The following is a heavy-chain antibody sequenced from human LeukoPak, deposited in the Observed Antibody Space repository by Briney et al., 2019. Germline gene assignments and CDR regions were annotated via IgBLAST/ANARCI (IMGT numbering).Heavy chain of an antibody. CDR2: IYYSGST. CDR3: ARDYGDPFGGDYFDP. V-gene: IGHV4-59*01. CDR1: RGSISTYY. Sequence: SETLSLTCTVSRGSISTYYWSGIRQPPGKGLEWIGYIYYSGSTNYNPSLKSRVTLAVDTSKNRFSLKLSSVTAADTAVYYCARDYGDPFGGDYFDPWGQGTLVTVSS. D-gene: IGHD4-17*01. J-gene: IGHJ5*02.